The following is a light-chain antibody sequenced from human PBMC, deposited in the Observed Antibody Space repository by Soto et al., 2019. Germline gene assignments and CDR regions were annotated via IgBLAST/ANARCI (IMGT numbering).Light chain of an antibody. CDR2: SNN. CDR1: SSNIGGTNY. CDR3: ASWDDRLGAVI. V-gene: IGLV1-47*02. J-gene: IGLJ2*01. Sequence: QSALTQPPSASGTPGQRVFISCSGSSSNIGGTNYAYWYQQLPGAAPKLLMHSNNLRPSGVPERISGSKSGTSASLAISGLRSDYEAVYYCASWDDRLGAVIFGGGTKATVL.